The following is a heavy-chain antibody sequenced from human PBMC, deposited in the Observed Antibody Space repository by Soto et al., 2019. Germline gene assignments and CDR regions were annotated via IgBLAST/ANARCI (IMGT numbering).Heavy chain of an antibody. Sequence: QVQLQQWGAGLLKPSETLSLTCAVYGGSFSGYYWSWIRQPPGKGLEWIGEINNSGSTNYNPSLKGRVTISVDTSKNQLSLNLRSVTAADTAVYYCGRGWDLHGDYVRFDYWGQGTLVTVSS. D-gene: IGHD4-17*01. CDR1: GGSFSGYY. V-gene: IGHV4-34*01. CDR2: INNSGST. CDR3: GRGWDLHGDYVRFDY. J-gene: IGHJ4*02.